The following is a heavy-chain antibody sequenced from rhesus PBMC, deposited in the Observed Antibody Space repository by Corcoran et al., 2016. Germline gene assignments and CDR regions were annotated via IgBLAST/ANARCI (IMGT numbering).Heavy chain of an antibody. V-gene: IGHV4-80*01. CDR1: GASISSYW. CDR3: ARSGYGSGGVY. Sequence: QVQLQESGPGLVKPSETLSLTCAVSGASISSYWWSWIRQPPGKGLEWIGDINGNSSNSYYNPSIKSRGTSSKDASKNQFTLKLSSVTAADTAVYYCARSGYGSGGVYWGQGVLVTVSS. J-gene: IGHJ4*01. CDR2: INGNSSNS. D-gene: IGHD4-4*01.